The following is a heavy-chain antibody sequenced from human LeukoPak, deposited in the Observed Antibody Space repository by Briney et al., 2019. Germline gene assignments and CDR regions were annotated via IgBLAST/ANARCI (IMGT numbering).Heavy chain of an antibody. CDR2: ISSNGDST. V-gene: IGHV3-64*01. J-gene: IGHJ5*02. CDR1: GFSLSSYT. CDR3: GREVDGGFDP. D-gene: IGHD3-16*01. Sequence: PGGSLRLSCAASGFSLSSYTMHWVRQAPGKGLESVSAISSNGDSTYYMNSVKDRFTISRDNSKSTVYLHMGSLRPEDMAVYYCGREVDGGFDPWGQGTLVTVSS.